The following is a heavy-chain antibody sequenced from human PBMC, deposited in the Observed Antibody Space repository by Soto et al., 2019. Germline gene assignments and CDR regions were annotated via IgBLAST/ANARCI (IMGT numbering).Heavy chain of an antibody. D-gene: IGHD3-10*01. CDR2: ISAYNGNT. Sequence: ASVKVSCKASGYTFTSYGISWVRQAPGQGLEWMGWISAYNGNTNYAQKLQGRVTMTTDTSTSTAYMELRSLRSDDTAVYYCAGGVGELFYYYYGMDVWGQGTTVPVSS. CDR3: AGGVGELFYYYYGMDV. CDR1: GYTFTSYG. J-gene: IGHJ6*02. V-gene: IGHV1-18*01.